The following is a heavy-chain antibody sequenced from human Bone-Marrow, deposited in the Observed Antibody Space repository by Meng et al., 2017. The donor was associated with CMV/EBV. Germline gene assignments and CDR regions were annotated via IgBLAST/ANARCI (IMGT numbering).Heavy chain of an antibody. V-gene: IGHV1-18*01. J-gene: IGHJ4*02. Sequence: ASVKVSCKASGYTFTSYGISWVRQAPGQGLEWMGWISAYNGNTNYAQKLQGRVTMTEDTSTDTAYMELSSLRSEDTAVYYCATDPFAYSGYDSGPLSRLHGGYWGQGTLVTVSS. CDR3: ATDPFAYSGYDSGPLSRLHGGY. CDR1: GYTFTSYG. CDR2: ISAYNGNT. D-gene: IGHD5-12*01.